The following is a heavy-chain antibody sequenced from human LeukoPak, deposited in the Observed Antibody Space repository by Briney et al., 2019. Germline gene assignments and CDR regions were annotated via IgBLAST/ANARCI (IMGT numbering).Heavy chain of an antibody. CDR2: ISWNSGSI. Sequence: GGSLRLSCAASGFTFSNYWMSWVRQAPGKGLEWVSGISWNSGSIGYADPVKGRFTISRDNAKNSLYLQMNSLRAEDTALYYCAKDMNAGKPRLGNAFDIWGQGTMVTVSS. D-gene: IGHD1-14*01. J-gene: IGHJ3*02. CDR3: AKDMNAGKPRLGNAFDI. CDR1: GFTFSNYW. V-gene: IGHV3-9*01.